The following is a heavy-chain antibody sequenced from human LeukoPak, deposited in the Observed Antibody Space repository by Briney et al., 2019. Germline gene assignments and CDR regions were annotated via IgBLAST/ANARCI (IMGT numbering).Heavy chain of an antibody. D-gene: IGHD2-2*01. CDR1: GGSISSGGYY. V-gene: IGHV4-31*03. CDR3: ARAARYCSSTTCYSPFDP. CDR2: IFYSGST. J-gene: IGHJ5*02. Sequence: SQTLSLTCTVSGGSISSGGYYWSWIRQHPGKGLEWIGYIFYSGSTYYNPSLKGRVTISVDTSKNQFSLELSSVSAADTAVYYCARAARYCSSTTCYSPFDPWGQGTLVTVSS.